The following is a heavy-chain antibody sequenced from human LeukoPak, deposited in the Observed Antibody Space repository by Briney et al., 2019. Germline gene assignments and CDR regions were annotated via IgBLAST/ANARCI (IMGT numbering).Heavy chain of an antibody. V-gene: IGHV4-39*01. D-gene: IGHD2-15*01. CDR2: MYYSGST. Sequence: SETLSLTCTVSGGSISSTSYYWGWIRQPPGKGLEWIGSMYYSGSTYYNPSLKSRVTISVDTSKNQFSLKLSSVTAADTAVYYCARHRAFCSGSNCYSVWFDPWGQATLVTVSS. J-gene: IGHJ5*02. CDR1: GGSISSTSYY. CDR3: ARHRAFCSGSNCYSVWFDP.